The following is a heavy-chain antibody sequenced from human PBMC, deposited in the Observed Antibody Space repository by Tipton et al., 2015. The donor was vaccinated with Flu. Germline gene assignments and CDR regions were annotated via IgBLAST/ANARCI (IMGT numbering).Heavy chain of an antibody. Sequence: TLSLTCTVSGGSISSYYWSWIRQPPGKGLEWIGEINHSGSTNYNPSLKSRVTISVDTSKNQFSLKLSSVTAADTAVYYCARDNGSGADYWGQGTLVTVSS. J-gene: IGHJ4*02. D-gene: IGHD3-10*01. CDR2: INHSGST. CDR3: ARDNGSGADY. CDR1: GGSISSYY. V-gene: IGHV4-34*01.